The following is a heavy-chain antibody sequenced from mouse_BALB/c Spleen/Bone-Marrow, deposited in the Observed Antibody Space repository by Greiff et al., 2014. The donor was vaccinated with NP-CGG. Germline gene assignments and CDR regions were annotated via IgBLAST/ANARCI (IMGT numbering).Heavy chain of an antibody. J-gene: IGHJ2*01. CDR2: IYPGSGST. V-gene: IGHV1S22*01. CDR3: TRSGDEDYFDY. Sequence: LQQSGSELVRPGASVKLSCKASGYTFTSYWMHWLKQRHGQGLEWIGNIYPGSGSTNYDGKFKSKGTLTVDTSSSTAYMHLNSLTSEDSAVYYCTRSGDEDYFDYWGQGTTLTVSS. D-gene: IGHD3-1*01. CDR1: GYTFTSYW.